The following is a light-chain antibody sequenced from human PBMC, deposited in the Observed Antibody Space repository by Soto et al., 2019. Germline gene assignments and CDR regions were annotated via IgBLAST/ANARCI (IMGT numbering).Light chain of an antibody. J-gene: IGKJ1*01. Sequence: IVMTQSPATLSVSPGERATLSCRASQSVSSNLAWYQQKPGQAPRLLIYGASNRATGIPDRLSGSGSGTDFTLRISRLEPEDFAVYYCQQYGSSVTFGQGTKVDI. CDR1: QSVSSN. CDR2: GAS. CDR3: QQYGSSVT. V-gene: IGKV3-20*01.